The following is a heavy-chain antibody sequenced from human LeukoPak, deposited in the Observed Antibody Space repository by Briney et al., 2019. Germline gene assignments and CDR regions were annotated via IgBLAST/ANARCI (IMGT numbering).Heavy chain of an antibody. CDR1: GFTFSSYA. Sequence: VGSLRLSCAASGFTFSSYAMSSGREAPGKGLEAPGQGLEWVASIGSSGHATSYPNSVRGRFTISRDNSKSTLHLQMDSLRAEDSALYYCAKWPEGATPKFHHWGQGTLVTVSS. J-gene: IGHJ4*02. CDR3: AKWPEGATPKFHH. CDR2: IGSSGHAT. V-gene: IGHV3-23*01. D-gene: IGHD1-26*01.